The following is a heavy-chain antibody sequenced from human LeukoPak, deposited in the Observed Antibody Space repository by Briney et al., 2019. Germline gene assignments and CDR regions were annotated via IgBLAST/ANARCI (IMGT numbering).Heavy chain of an antibody. J-gene: IGHJ4*02. V-gene: IGHV5-51*01. CDR3: ARPSYGASDY. CDR1: GYTFTSHW. CDR2: ISPGDFRT. Sequence: ESLKISCKGSGYTFTSHWIGWVRQMPGKGLEWMGLISPGDFRTRYSPSFQGQVTISADMSISTAYLQWSSLKASDTAMYYCARPSYGASDYWGQGTLVTVSS. D-gene: IGHD4-17*01.